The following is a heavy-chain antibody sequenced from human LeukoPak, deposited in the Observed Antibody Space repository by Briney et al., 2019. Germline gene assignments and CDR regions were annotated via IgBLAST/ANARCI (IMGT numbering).Heavy chain of an antibody. D-gene: IGHD1-1*01. Sequence: GGSLRLSCAASGFTFSNYGMHWVRQAPGKGLEWVAFIRYDGSNKYYADSVKGRFTISRDNSKNTLYLQMNSLRAEDTAVYYCAKDRGNWNYFDYWGQGTLVIVSS. CDR2: IRYDGSNK. CDR1: GFTFSNYG. CDR3: AKDRGNWNYFDY. J-gene: IGHJ4*02. V-gene: IGHV3-30*02.